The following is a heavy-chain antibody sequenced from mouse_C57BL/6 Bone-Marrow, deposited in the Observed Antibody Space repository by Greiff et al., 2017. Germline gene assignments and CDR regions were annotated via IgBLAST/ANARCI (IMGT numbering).Heavy chain of an antibody. CDR1: GYAFTNYL. CDR2: INPGSGGT. D-gene: IGHD2-12*01. CDR3: ARGEKRRGLAY. J-gene: IGHJ3*01. Sequence: QVQLQQSGAELVRPGTSVKVSCKASGYAFTNYLIEWVKQRPGQGLEWIGVINPGSGGTNYNEKFKGKATLTADKSTRTAYMQLSSLTSEDSAVYFCARGEKRRGLAYWGQGTLVTVSA. V-gene: IGHV1-54*01.